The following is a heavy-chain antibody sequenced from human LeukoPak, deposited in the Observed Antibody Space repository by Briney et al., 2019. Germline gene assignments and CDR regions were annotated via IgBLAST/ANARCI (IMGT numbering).Heavy chain of an antibody. D-gene: IGHD1-26*01. V-gene: IGHV3-21*01. CDR1: GFTFSSYS. Sequence: GGSLRLSCAASGFTFSSYSMNWVRQAPGKGLEWVSSITSSSSYIYYADSVKGRFTISRDNAKNSLYLQMNSLRAEDTAVYYCAREWELHSVDYWGQGTLVTVSS. CDR2: ITSSSSYI. J-gene: IGHJ4*02. CDR3: AREWELHSVDY.